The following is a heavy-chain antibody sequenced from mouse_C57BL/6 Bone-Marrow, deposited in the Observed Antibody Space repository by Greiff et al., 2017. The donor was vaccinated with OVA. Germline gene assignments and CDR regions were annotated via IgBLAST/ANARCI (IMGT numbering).Heavy chain of an antibody. CDR3: ARNPGGLPGGFAY. CDR2: IWSGGST. Sequence: QVQLKESGPGLVQPSQSLSITCTVSGFSLTSYGVHWVRQSPGKGLEWLGVIWSGGSTDYNAAFISRLSISKDNSKSQVFFKMNSLQADDTAIYYCARNPGGLPGGFAYWGQGTLVTVSA. V-gene: IGHV2-2*01. J-gene: IGHJ3*01. CDR1: GFSLTSYG.